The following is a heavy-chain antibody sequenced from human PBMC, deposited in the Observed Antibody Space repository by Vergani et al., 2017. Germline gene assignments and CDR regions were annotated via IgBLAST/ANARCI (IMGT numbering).Heavy chain of an antibody. CDR2: IYTSGST. Sequence: QVQLQQWGAGLLKPSETLSLTCAVYGGSFSGYYWSWIRQPAGKGLEWIGRIYTSGSTNYNPSLKSRVTMSVDTSKNQFSLKLSSVTAADTAVYYCARSGPWKVSGGRNYYMDVWGKGP. V-gene: IGHV4-59*10. J-gene: IGHJ6*03. D-gene: IGHD3-10*01. CDR3: ARSGPWKVSGGRNYYMDV. CDR1: GGSFSGYY.